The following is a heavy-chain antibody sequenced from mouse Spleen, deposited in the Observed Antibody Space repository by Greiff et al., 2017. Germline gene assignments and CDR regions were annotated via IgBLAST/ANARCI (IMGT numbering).Heavy chain of an antibody. V-gene: IGHV1-54*01. D-gene: IGHD4-1*01. CDR3: ARNSPWGFAY. CDR1: GYAFTNYL. Sequence: VKLLESGAELVRPGTSVKVSCKASGYAFTNYLIEWVKQRPGQGLEWIGVINPGSGGTNYNEKFKGKATLTADKSSSTAYMQLSSLTSEDSAVYFCARNSPWGFAYWGQGTLVTVSA. CDR2: INPGSGGT. J-gene: IGHJ3*01.